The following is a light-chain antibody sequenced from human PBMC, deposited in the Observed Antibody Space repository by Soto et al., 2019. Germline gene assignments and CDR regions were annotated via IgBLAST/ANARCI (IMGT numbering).Light chain of an antibody. CDR1: QGISSY. CDR3: QQYYSYPYT. CDR2: AAS. V-gene: IGKV1-8*01. Sequence: AIRMTQSPSSFSASTGDRVTITCRASQGISSYLAWYQQKPGKAPKLLIYAASTLQSGVPSRFSGSGSGTDFILTISCLQSEDFATYSCQQYYSYPYTFGQGTK. J-gene: IGKJ2*01.